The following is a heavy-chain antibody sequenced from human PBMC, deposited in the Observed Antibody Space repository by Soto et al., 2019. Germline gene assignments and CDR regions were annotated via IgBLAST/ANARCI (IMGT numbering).Heavy chain of an antibody. Sequence: EQLVESGGGLVQPGGSLRLSCAASGFTFSSYSLSWVRQAPGKGLEWIAYIDTSGRATGYAESVKGRFAVSRDNARDISYLQVNSLRGEDTAVYYCARDFLTGDYREAFDIWGQGTMVTVSS. D-gene: IGHD7-27*01. V-gene: IGHV3-48*01. CDR1: GFTFSSYS. CDR2: IDTSGRAT. J-gene: IGHJ3*02. CDR3: ARDFLTGDYREAFDI.